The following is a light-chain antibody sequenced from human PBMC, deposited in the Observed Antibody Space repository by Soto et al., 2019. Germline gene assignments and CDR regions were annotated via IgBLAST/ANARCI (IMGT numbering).Light chain of an antibody. J-gene: IGLJ2*01. CDR1: SSNIGAGYD. CDR2: GNS. Sequence: QSVLTQSPSVSGAPGQRVTIACTGSSSNIGAGYDVHWYQQLPGTAPKLLIYGNSNRPSGVPDRFSGSKSGTSASLAITGLQAVDEADYYCQSYDSSLSGVVFGGGTKVTVL. CDR3: QSYDSSLSGVV. V-gene: IGLV1-40*01.